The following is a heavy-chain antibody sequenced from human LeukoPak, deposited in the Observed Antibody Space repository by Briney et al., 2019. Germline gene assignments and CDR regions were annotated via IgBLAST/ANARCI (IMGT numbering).Heavy chain of an antibody. CDR1: GYSFTSYW. V-gene: IGHV5-51*01. D-gene: IGHD3-10*01. CDR2: IYPCDSDT. CDR3: ARPTYGSVDY. Sequence: GESLKISCKGSGYSFTSYWIGWVRQMPRKGLEWMGIIYPCDSDTKYSPSFQGHVTISIDKSISTAYLQWSSLKASDTAMYYCARPTYGSVDYWGQGTLVTVSS. J-gene: IGHJ4*02.